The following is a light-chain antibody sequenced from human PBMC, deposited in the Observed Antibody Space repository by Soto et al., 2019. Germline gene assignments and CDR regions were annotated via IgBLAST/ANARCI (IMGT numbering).Light chain of an antibody. J-gene: IGLJ1*01. CDR2: ENN. V-gene: IGLV1-51*02. CDR3: GTWDSSLSAGP. CDR1: SSNIGNNY. Sequence: QSVLTQPPSVSAAPGQKVTISCSGSSSNIGNNYVSWYQQLPGTAPKLLIYENNKRPSGIPDRFSGSKSGTLATLGITGLQTGDEADYYCGTWDSSLSAGPFGTGTKVTVL.